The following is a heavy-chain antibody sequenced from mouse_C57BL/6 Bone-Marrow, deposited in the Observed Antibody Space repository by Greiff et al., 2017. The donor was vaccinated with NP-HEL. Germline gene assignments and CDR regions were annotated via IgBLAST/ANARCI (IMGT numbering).Heavy chain of an antibody. CDR3: ARGEATVVEAMDY. D-gene: IGHD1-1*01. Sequence: QVQLKESGPELVKPGASVKISCKASGYAFSSSWMNWVKQRPGKGLEWIGRIYPGDGDTNYNGKFKGKATLTADKSSSTAYMQLSSLTSEDSAVYFCARGEATVVEAMDYWGQGTSVTVSS. J-gene: IGHJ4*01. CDR1: GYAFSSSW. V-gene: IGHV1-82*01. CDR2: IYPGDGDT.